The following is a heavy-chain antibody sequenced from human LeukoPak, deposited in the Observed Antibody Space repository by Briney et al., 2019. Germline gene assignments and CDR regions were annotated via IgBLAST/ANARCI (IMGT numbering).Heavy chain of an antibody. Sequence: EGSLRLSCEASTFNFGLYVMTWARQAPGKGLEWVSGISGGGLSTYYTDSVKGRFTISRDNSKNTLYLQMNSLRAEDTAVYYCARDPYYGSGGYYDYWGQGTLVTVSS. CDR2: ISGGGLST. CDR1: TFNFGLYV. J-gene: IGHJ4*01. CDR3: ARDPYYGSGGYYDY. V-gene: IGHV3-23*01. D-gene: IGHD3-10*01.